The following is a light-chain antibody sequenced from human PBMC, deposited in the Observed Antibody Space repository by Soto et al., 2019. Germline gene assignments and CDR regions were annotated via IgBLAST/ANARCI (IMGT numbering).Light chain of an antibody. CDR3: SSYTSSSTSLV. J-gene: IGLJ2*01. CDR2: DVS. Sequence: QSALTQPASVSGSPGQSITISCTGTSSDVGGYNYVSWYQQHPGKAPKLMIYDVSNRPSGVSNRFSGSKSGNTASLTISGLQAEDEADYYCSSYTSSSTSLVFGGETKLTVL. V-gene: IGLV2-14*01. CDR1: SSDVGGYNY.